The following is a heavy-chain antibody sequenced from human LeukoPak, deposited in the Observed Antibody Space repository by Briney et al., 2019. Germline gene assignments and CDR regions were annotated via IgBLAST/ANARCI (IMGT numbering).Heavy chain of an antibody. Sequence: GGSLRLSCAASGFTFSSYGMHWVRQAPGKGLEWVAVISYDGSNKYYADSVKGRFTISRDNSKNTLYLQMNSLRAENTAVYYCAKEGRSGWYSGYWGQGTLVTVSS. V-gene: IGHV3-30*18. CDR3: AKEGRSGWYSGY. CDR1: GFTFSSYG. D-gene: IGHD6-19*01. J-gene: IGHJ4*02. CDR2: ISYDGSNK.